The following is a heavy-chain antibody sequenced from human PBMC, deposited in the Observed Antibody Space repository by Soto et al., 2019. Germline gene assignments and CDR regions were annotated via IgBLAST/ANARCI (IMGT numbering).Heavy chain of an antibody. J-gene: IGHJ4*02. CDR2: IYSTGSA. CDR3: ARVSNAYAGSGAFDY. D-gene: IGHD2-15*01. Sequence: SEPLSLTCSVSGGSISGFYWIWIRQPPGKGLEWLGYIYSTGSATYNPSLASRVTVSVDVSNNVLSLHLGSVTAADTALYYCARVSNAYAGSGAFDYWGLGTPVTVSS. CDR1: GGSISGFY. V-gene: IGHV4-59*01.